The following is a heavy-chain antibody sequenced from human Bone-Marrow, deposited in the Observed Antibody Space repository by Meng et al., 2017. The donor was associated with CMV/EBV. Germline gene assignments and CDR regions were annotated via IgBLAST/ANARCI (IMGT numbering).Heavy chain of an antibody. CDR3: ARDHRAQQLGRYGMDV. D-gene: IGHD6-13*01. CDR2: ISSSSSYI. Sequence: GGSLRLSCAASGFTFSSYSMNWVRQAPGKGLEWVSSISSSSSYIYYADSVKGRFTISRGNAKNSLYLQMNSLRAEDTAVYYCARDHRAQQLGRYGMDVWGQGTTVTVSS. J-gene: IGHJ6*02. CDR1: GFTFSSYS. V-gene: IGHV3-21*01.